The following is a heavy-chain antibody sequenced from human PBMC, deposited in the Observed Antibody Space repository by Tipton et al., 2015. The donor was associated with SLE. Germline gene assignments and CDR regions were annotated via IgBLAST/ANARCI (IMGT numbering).Heavy chain of an antibody. Sequence: TLSLTCTVSGGSITSGTHYWTWIRQPAGKGLEWIGYIYYSGSTNYNPSLKSRVTISVDTSKNQFSLKLSSVTAADTAVYYCARARGSYQGYWYFDLWGRGTLVTVSS. CDR2: IYYSGST. CDR1: GGSITSGTHY. V-gene: IGHV4-61*10. CDR3: ARARGSYQGYWYFDL. J-gene: IGHJ2*01. D-gene: IGHD1-26*01.